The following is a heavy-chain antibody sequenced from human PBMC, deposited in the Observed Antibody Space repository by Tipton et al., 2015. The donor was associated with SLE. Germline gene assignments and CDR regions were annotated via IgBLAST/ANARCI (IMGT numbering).Heavy chain of an antibody. D-gene: IGHD5-18*01. CDR2: IYYSGST. J-gene: IGHJ4*02. CDR1: GGSISSSSYY. V-gene: IGHV4-39*07. Sequence: GLVKPSETLSLTCTVSGGSISSSSYYWGWIRQPPGKGLEWIGNIYYSGSTYYNPSLKSRVTISVDTSKNQFSLKLRSVTAADTAVYYCASSFPSPLNSYGQGTFDYWGQGTLVTVSS. CDR3: ASSFPSPLNSYGQGTFDY.